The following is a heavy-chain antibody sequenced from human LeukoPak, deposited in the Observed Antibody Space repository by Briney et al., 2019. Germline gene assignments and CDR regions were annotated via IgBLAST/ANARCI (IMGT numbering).Heavy chain of an antibody. CDR1: GGSIISSSYY. D-gene: IGHD3-10*01. Sequence: SETPSLTCTVSGGSIISSSYYWGWIRQPPGKGLEWIGSIYYSGNTYYNPSLKSRVTISIDTSKNQLSVKLSSVTAADTAVYYCARLYSGTRPPDYWGQGTLVTVSS. J-gene: IGHJ4*02. V-gene: IGHV4-39*01. CDR2: IYYSGNT. CDR3: ARLYSGTRPPDY.